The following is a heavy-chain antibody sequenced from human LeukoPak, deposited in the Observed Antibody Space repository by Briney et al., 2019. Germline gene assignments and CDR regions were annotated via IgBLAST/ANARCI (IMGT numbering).Heavy chain of an antibody. Sequence: SETLSLTCTVSGGSISNYYWSWIRQPAGKGLEGIGRVYSSGSTNYNPSLKSRVTMSVDTSKNQFSLKLSSVTAADTAVYYCARHYCGGDCYSRWYFDLWGRGTLVTVSS. V-gene: IGHV4-4*07. CDR2: VYSSGST. CDR1: GGSISNYY. J-gene: IGHJ2*01. D-gene: IGHD2-21*02. CDR3: ARHYCGGDCYSRWYFDL.